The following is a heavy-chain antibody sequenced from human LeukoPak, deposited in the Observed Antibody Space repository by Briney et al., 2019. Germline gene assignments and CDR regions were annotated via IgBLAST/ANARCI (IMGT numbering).Heavy chain of an antibody. J-gene: IGHJ4*02. CDR2: ISSSGSTI. D-gene: IGHD6-19*01. V-gene: IGHV3-48*03. CDR1: GFTFSSYE. Sequence: GGSLRLSCAASGFTFSSYEMNSVRQAPGKGLEWVSYISSSGSTIYYADSVKGRFTISRDNAKNSLYLQMNSLRAEDTAVYYCARATGWDPYFDYWGQGTLVTVSS. CDR3: ARATGWDPYFDY.